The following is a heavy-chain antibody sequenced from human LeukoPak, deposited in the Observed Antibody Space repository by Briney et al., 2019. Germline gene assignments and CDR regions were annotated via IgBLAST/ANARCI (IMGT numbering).Heavy chain of an antibody. CDR1: GYSISSGYY. CDR2: IYHSGST. D-gene: IGHD2-15*01. V-gene: IGHV4-38-2*02. Sequence: SQTLSLTCTVSGYSISSGYYWGWIRQPPGEGLEWIGSIYHSGSTYYNPSLKSRLTISADTSKNQFSLQLRSVTAADTAVYYCVIGVGWQPDYWGQGALVTVSS. CDR3: VIGVGWQPDY. J-gene: IGHJ4*02.